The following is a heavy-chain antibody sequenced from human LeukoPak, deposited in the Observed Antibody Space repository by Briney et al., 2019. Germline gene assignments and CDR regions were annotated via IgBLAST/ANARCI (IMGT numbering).Heavy chain of an antibody. D-gene: IGHD6-19*01. CDR1: GGSMISYY. Sequence: SETLSLTCTVSGGSMISYYWNWIRQPAGKGLEWIGRIYISGSTNYNPSLKSRVTISVDKSKNQFSLKLNSVTAAYTAVYYCARGGQWSAPLDFWGQGTLVTVSS. V-gene: IGHV4-4*07. CDR2: IYISGST. CDR3: ARGGQWSAPLDF. J-gene: IGHJ4*02.